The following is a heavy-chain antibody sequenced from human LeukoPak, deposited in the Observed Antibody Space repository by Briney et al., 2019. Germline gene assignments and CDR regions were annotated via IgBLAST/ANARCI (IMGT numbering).Heavy chain of an antibody. CDR3: ARDGRYCSSTSCPNTADY. J-gene: IGHJ4*02. Sequence: SVKVSCKASGGTFSSYAISWVRQAPGQGLEWMGRIIPILGIANYAQKFQGRVTITADKSTSTAYMELSSLRSEDTAVYYCARDGRYCSSTSCPNTADYWGQGTLVTVSS. V-gene: IGHV1-69*04. CDR1: GGTFSSYA. D-gene: IGHD2-2*01. CDR2: IIPILGIA.